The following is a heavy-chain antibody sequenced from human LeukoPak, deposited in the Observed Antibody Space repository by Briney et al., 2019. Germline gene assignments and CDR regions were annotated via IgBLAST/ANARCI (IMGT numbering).Heavy chain of an antibody. D-gene: IGHD6-19*01. CDR1: GLTFSNYA. CDR3: VKDSVVVAGLVNYFDY. V-gene: IGHV3-23*01. Sequence: GGSLRLSCAASGLTFSNYAMSWVRQAPGKGLEWVSAISGSGGDTFYTDSVKGRFTISRDNSKNTLYLQMKGLRAEDTAVYYCVKDSVVVAGLVNYFDYWGQGTLVTVSS. J-gene: IGHJ4*02. CDR2: ISGSGGDT.